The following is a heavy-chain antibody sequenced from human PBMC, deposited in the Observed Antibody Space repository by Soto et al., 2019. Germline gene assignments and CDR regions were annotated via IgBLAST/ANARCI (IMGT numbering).Heavy chain of an antibody. CDR1: GYTFTHYY. CDR3: GREYFDSRGTPPGD. Sequence: ASVKVSCKPSGYTFTHYYMHWVRLAPGQGLEWMGVINPGGGYTTYAQKFQGRVTMTRDTSTSTVYMELSSLKSEDTAVYYCGREYFDSRGTPPGDWGQGTTVTVSS. D-gene: IGHD3-22*01. V-gene: IGHV1-46*01. J-gene: IGHJ6*02. CDR2: INPGGGYT.